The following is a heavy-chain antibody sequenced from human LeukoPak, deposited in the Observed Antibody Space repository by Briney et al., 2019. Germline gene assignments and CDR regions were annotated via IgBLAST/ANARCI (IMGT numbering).Heavy chain of an antibody. V-gene: IGHV3-15*01. D-gene: IGHD2-21*01. J-gene: IGHJ4*02. CDR3: ITEVWS. CDR2: IKSKTDGETT. Sequence: GGSRRPACAAAGFTFSNAWMSWVRQPPRGVREWVGSIKSKTDGETTEYAAPVKGRFTISRDDSKNTLYLQMNSLKTEDTGVYYCITEVWSWGQGTQVTVSS. CDR1: GFTFSNAW.